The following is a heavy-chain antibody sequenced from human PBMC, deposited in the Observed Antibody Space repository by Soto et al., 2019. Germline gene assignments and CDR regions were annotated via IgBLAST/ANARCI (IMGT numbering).Heavy chain of an antibody. CDR3: TRERGISGDSSGYYSFGYYYGMDV. CDR1: GFTFGDDA. Sequence: GGSLRLSCTASGFTFGDDAMSWVRQAPGKGLEWVGFIRSKAYGGTTEYAASVKGRFTISRDDSKSIAYLQMNSLKTEDTAVYYCTRERGISGDSSGYYSFGYYYGMDVWGQGTTVTVSS. V-gene: IGHV3-49*04. CDR2: IRSKAYGGTT. D-gene: IGHD3-22*01. J-gene: IGHJ6*02.